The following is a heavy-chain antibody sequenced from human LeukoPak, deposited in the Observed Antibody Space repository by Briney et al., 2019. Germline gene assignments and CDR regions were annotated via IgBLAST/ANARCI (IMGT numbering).Heavy chain of an antibody. Sequence: PSQTLSLTCTVSGGSISSGSYYWSWIRQPAGKGLEWIGRIYTSGSTNYNPSLKSRVTISVDTSKNQFSLQLNSVTPEDTAVYYCARDPEVGGWFDPWGQGTLVTVSS. V-gene: IGHV4-61*02. CDR3: ARDPEVGGWFDP. D-gene: IGHD1-26*01. CDR2: IYTSGST. J-gene: IGHJ5*02. CDR1: GGSISSGSYY.